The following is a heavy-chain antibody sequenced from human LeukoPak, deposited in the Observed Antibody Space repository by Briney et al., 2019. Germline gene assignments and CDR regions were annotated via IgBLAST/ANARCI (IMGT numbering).Heavy chain of an antibody. CDR1: GDSISSYH. D-gene: IGHD2-15*01. CDR3: ARVKTGFCSGGACSAVAFDI. CDR2: IYTRGST. Sequence: SETLSLTCTVSGDSISSYHWSWIRQPAGKGLEWIGHIYTRGSTNYSPSLKSRVTMSVDTSKNQFSLKLSSVTAADTAVYYCARVKTGFCSGGACSAVAFDIWGQGTMVTVSS. V-gene: IGHV4-4*07. J-gene: IGHJ3*02.